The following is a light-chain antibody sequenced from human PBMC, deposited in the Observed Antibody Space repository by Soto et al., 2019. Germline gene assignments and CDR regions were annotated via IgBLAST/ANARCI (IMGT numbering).Light chain of an antibody. Sequence: EIVLTQSPGTLSLSPGERATLSCRSIHSVSSNYLAWYQQKPGQAPRLLIYDVSSRATGIPDRFNGSGSGTDFTLTISRLEPVDFAVYYCQRYGISPTCGLVTKVEIK. CDR2: DVS. CDR3: QRYGISPT. V-gene: IGKV3-20*01. CDR1: HSVSSNY. J-gene: IGKJ1*01.